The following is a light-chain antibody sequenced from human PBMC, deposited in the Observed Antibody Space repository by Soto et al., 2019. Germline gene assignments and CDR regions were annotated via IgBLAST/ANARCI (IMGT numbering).Light chain of an antibody. CDR3: QQNSTPPWT. V-gene: IGKV3-20*01. J-gene: IGKJ1*01. Sequence: EIVLTQSPGTLTLSPGESAALSCRAIQTISNNYLVWYRQKPGQAPRFLIYAVSSRAAGIPDRFSGSGSGKHFALTIARQDTEDSAVYYCQQNSTPPWTFGQGTRVEI. CDR1: QTISNNY. CDR2: AVS.